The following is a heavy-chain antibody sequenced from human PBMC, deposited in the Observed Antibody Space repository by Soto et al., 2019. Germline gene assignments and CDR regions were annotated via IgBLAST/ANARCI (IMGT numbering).Heavy chain of an antibody. V-gene: IGHV3-23*01. D-gene: IGHD2-15*01. CDR1: GFTFSSYA. J-gene: IGHJ4*02. CDR3: AKDPGYCSGGSCHDYFDY. Sequence: GGSLSLSCAASGFTFSSYAMSWVRQAPGNGLEWVSTISGSGGSTYYADSVKGRFTISRDNSKNTLYLQMNSLRAEDTAVYYCAKDPGYCSGGSCHDYFDYWGQGTLVTVSS. CDR2: ISGSGGST.